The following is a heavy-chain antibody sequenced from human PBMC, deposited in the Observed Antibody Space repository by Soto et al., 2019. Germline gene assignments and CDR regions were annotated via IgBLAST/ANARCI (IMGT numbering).Heavy chain of an antibody. Sequence: GGSLRFSCAASGFTFSSYAMSWVRQAPGKGPEWVSAISGSGGSTYYADSVKGRFTISRDNSKNTLYLQMNSLRAEDTAVYYCAKETYYYDSSGLYWGQGTLVTVSS. D-gene: IGHD3-22*01. CDR2: ISGSGGST. CDR1: GFTFSSYA. J-gene: IGHJ4*02. CDR3: AKETYYYDSSGLY. V-gene: IGHV3-23*01.